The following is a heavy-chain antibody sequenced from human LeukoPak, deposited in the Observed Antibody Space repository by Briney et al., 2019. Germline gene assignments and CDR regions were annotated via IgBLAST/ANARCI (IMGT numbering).Heavy chain of an antibody. V-gene: IGHV4-4*07. Sequence: SETLSLTCTVSGGSISSYYWSWIRQPAGKGLEWIGRIYTSGSTNYSPSLKSRVTMSVDTSKNQFSLNLRSVTAADTAVYYCARDLRRRVTAIGYGPNEYYYYMDVWGKGTTVTISS. CDR2: IYTSGST. CDR1: GGSISSYY. J-gene: IGHJ6*03. D-gene: IGHD4/OR15-4a*01. CDR3: ARDLRRRVTAIGYGPNEYYYYMDV.